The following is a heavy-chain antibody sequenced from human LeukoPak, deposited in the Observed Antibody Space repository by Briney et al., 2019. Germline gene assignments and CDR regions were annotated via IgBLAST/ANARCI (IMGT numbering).Heavy chain of an antibody. CDR2: IYDSGST. CDR1: GGSISSGGYY. D-gene: IGHD3-10*01. CDR3: ARDFYGPGSL. V-gene: IGHV4-31*03. Sequence: SQTLSLTCTVSGGSISSGGYYWSWIRQHPGKGLEWIGYIYDSGSTYYNPSLESRVTISVDTSKNQFSLKLNSVTAADTAVYYCARDFYGPGSLWGLGTLVTVSS. J-gene: IGHJ4*02.